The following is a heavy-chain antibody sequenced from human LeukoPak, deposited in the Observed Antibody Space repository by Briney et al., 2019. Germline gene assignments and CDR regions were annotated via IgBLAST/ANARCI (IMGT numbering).Heavy chain of an antibody. Sequence: GASVKVSCKASGYTFTSYDINWVRQATGQGLEWMGGIIPIFGTANYAQKFQGRVTITADKSTSTAYMELSSLRSEDTAVYYCARGGRGIAARPSYYYYMDVWGKGTTVTVSS. CDR2: IIPIFGTA. D-gene: IGHD6-6*01. J-gene: IGHJ6*03. V-gene: IGHV1-69*06. CDR1: GYTFTSYD. CDR3: ARGGRGIAARPSYYYYMDV.